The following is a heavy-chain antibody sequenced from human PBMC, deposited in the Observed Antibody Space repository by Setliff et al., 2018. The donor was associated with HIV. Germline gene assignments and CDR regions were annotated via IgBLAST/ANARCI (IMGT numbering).Heavy chain of an antibody. CDR2: IFTSGST. J-gene: IGHJ5*02. CDR1: GGSISSYC. CDR3: ARRIDNSGSFPDKNWFDT. Sequence: KPSETLSLTCTVSGGSISSYCWNWIRQSPGRGLEWIGYIFTSGSTKYNPSLQSRVTMSNDTSKNQFSLKLTSVTAADTAVYYCARRIDNSGSFPDKNWFDTWGQGSLVTVSS. V-gene: IGHV4-4*09. D-gene: IGHD3-10*01.